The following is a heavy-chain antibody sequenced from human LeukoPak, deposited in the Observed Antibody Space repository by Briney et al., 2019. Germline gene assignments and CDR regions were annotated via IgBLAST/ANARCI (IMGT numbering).Heavy chain of an antibody. CDR3: ATNILVRDIINWFDP. J-gene: IGHJ5*02. V-gene: IGHV1-2*02. CDR1: GYSFAHYY. CDR2: IKPNSGDT. D-gene: IGHD3-10*01. Sequence: ASVKVSCKASGYSFAHYYMHWVRQAPGQGLEGMGWIKPNSGDTRSAQKFQSRVTKTRDTSISTAYMELSSLRYDDTAVYYCATNILVRDIINWFDPWGQGTLVTVSS.